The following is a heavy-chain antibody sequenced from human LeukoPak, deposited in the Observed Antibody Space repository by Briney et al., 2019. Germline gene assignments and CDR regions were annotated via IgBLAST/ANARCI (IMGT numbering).Heavy chain of an antibody. Sequence: GGSLRLSCAASGFTFDDYAMHWVRQAPGKGLEWVSGISWHSGTIGYADSVKGRFTISRDNAKNSLYLQMNSLRAEDTALYYCAKDTAPDSGYSSSWRHGNAFDIWGQGTMVTVSS. CDR3: AKDTAPDSGYSSSWRHGNAFDI. J-gene: IGHJ3*02. V-gene: IGHV3-9*01. CDR2: ISWHSGTI. D-gene: IGHD6-13*01. CDR1: GFTFDDYA.